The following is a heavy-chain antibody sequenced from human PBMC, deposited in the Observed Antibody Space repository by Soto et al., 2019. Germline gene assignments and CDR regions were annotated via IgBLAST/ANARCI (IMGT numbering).Heavy chain of an antibody. CDR1: GGSISSGGYS. CDR3: ARARYYDSSGYYRNNYYYYGMDV. V-gene: IGHV4-30-2*01. Sequence: SETLSLTCAVSGGSISSGGYSWSWIRQPPWKGLEWIGYIYHSGSTYYNPSLKSRVTISVDRSKNQFSLKLSSVTAADTAVYYCARARYYDSSGYYRNNYYYYGMDVWGQGXTVTVSS. J-gene: IGHJ6*02. CDR2: IYHSGST. D-gene: IGHD3-22*01.